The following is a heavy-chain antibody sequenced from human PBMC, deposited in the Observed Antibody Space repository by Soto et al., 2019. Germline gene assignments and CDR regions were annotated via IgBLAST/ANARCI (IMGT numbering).Heavy chain of an antibody. D-gene: IGHD2-2*01. V-gene: IGHV3-7*01. CDR2: IKQDGSEK. CDR3: ARRFCSSTSCFNWFDP. CDR1: GFTFSSYW. Sequence: PGGSLRLSCAAPGFTFSSYWMSWVRQAPGKGLEWVANIKQDGSEKYYVDSVKGRFTISRDNAKNSLYLQMNSLRAEDTAVYYCARRFCSSTSCFNWFDPWGQGTLVTVSS. J-gene: IGHJ5*02.